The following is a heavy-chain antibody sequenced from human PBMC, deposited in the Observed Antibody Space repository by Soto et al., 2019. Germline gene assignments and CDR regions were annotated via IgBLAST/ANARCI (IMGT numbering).Heavy chain of an antibody. J-gene: IGHJ6*02. CDR1: CVSFSGYY. CDR2: INQSGNT. V-gene: IGHV4-34*01. Sequence: PXETLSLPRAVSCVSFSGYYGTWIRHIPGKGLEWIGEINQSGNTKYNPSLMSRVTMSVDTSRNQFSLKLRSVTAADTAVYYCARPSYALNWDFHYGMQVWGQGTSVTVSS. CDR3: ARPSYALNWDFHYGMQV. D-gene: IGHD2-2*01.